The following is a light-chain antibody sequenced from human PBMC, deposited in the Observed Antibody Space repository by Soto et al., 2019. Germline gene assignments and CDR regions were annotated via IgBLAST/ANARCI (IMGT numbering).Light chain of an antibody. CDR3: SSYVGDSAYA. CDR1: TYGFETYNQ. J-gene: IGLJ1*01. CDR2: EGS. V-gene: IGLV2-23*01. Sequence: QSAPTQPASMSGSPGQSITISCSGTTYGFETYNQVSWYQQHPGKAPKILIYEGSKRPSGVSNRFSGSKSGNTASLTISGLQAEDEADYFCSSYVGDSAYALGTGTKVTV.